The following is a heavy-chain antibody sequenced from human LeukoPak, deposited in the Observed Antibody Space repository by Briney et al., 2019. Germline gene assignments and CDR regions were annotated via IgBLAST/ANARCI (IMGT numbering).Heavy chain of an antibody. Sequence: SETLSLTCTVSGASISSSSYYWVWIRQPPGKGLEWIGSIYTSGSTHYNPSLKSRVTISVDTSKNQLSLKLSSVTAADTAVYYCARDKQLHDFWSGFSFDIWGQGTMVTVSS. CDR1: GASISSSSYY. D-gene: IGHD3-3*01. CDR2: IYTSGST. J-gene: IGHJ3*02. CDR3: ARDKQLHDFWSGFSFDI. V-gene: IGHV4-39*07.